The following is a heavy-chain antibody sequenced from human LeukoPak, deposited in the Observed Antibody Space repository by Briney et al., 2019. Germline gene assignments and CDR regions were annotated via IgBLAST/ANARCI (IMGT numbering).Heavy chain of an antibody. J-gene: IGHJ3*02. V-gene: IGHV4-31*03. Sequence: SSETLSLTCTVSGGSISSGGYYWSWIRQHPGKGLEWIGYIYYSGSTYYNPSLKSRVTISVDTSKNQFSLKLSSVTAADTAVYYCARSGQQSHAFDIWGQGTMVTVSS. D-gene: IGHD6-13*01. CDR2: IYYSGST. CDR1: GGSISSGGYY. CDR3: ARSGQQSHAFDI.